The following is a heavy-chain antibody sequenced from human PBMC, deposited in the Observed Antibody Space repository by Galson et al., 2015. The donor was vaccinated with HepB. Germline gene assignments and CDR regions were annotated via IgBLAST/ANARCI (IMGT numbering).Heavy chain of an antibody. J-gene: IGHJ4*02. CDR1: GFTFSSYW. D-gene: IGHD1-26*01. CDR3: AKGDIYSGSYLHY. CDR2: LKQDGSEK. Sequence: SLRLSCAASGFTFSSYWMSWVRQAPGKGLEWVANLKQDGSEKYYVDSVKGRFTIFRDNSKNTLYLQMNSLRPEDTAVYYCAKGDIYSGSYLHYWGQGTLVTVSS. V-gene: IGHV3-7*01.